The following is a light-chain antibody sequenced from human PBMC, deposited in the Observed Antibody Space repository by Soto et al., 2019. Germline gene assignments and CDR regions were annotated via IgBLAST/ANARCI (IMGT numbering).Light chain of an antibody. Sequence: DIVLTQSPLSLAVTLGEPASISCRSSLSLLHRNGYNYVNWYLQKPGQSPQLLIHLGSNRASGVPDRFSGSGSGTDFTLQISRVEAEDVGVYHCMQSLQTPKTLGQGTKVEIK. CDR1: LSLLHRNGYNY. CDR2: LGS. CDR3: MQSLQTPKT. V-gene: IGKV2-28*01. J-gene: IGKJ1*01.